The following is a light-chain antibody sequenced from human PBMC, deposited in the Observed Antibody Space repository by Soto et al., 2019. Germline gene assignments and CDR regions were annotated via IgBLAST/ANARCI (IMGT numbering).Light chain of an antibody. CDR2: DVS. CDR1: SSDVGGYNY. Sequence: QSALTQPASVSGSPGQSITISCTGTSSDVGGYNYVSWYQHHPGKAPKFMIYDVSNRPSGVSNRFSGSKSGNTASLIISGLQAEDEADYYCSSYTSSSTLSTYVFGTGTKVTVL. V-gene: IGLV2-14*03. CDR3: SSYTSSSTLSTYV. J-gene: IGLJ1*01.